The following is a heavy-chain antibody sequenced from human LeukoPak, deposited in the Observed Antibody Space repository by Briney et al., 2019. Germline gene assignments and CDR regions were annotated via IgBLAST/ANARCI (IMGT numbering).Heavy chain of an antibody. CDR2: INPNSGGT. CDR1: GYTFTGYY. J-gene: IGHJ4*02. Sequence: ASVKVSCKASGYTFTGYYMHWVRQAPGQGLERMGWINPNSGGTNYAQKFQGRVTMTRDTSISTAYMELSRLRSDDTAVYYCAREYYYDSSGYVDYWGQGTLVTVSS. V-gene: IGHV1-2*02. D-gene: IGHD3-22*01. CDR3: AREYYYDSSGYVDY.